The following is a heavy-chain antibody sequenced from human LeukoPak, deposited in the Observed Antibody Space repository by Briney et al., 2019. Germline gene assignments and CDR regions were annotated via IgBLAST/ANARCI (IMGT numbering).Heavy chain of an antibody. V-gene: IGHV1-8*01. J-gene: IGHJ4*02. CDR3: ARGRGYSSGWYYFDY. CDR2: MNPNSGNT. CDR1: GYTLTSYD. Sequence: ASVKVSCKASGYTLTSYDINWVRQATGQGLEWMGWMNPNSGNTGYAQKFQGRVTMTRNTSISTAYMELSSLRSEDTAVYYCARGRGYSSGWYYFDYWGQGTLVTVSS. D-gene: IGHD6-19*01.